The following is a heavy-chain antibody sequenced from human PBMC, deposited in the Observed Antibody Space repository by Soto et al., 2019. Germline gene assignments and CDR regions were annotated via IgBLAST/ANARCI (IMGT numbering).Heavy chain of an antibody. Sequence: SVKVSCKASGYTFTSYGISWVRQAPGQGLEWMGWISPNIGTANYAQKFQGRVTITADKSTSTAYMELSSLRSEDTAVYYCARAREWLPTYGMAVWGQGTTVTVSS. CDR1: GYTFTSYG. CDR2: ISPNIGTA. D-gene: IGHD3-3*01. J-gene: IGHJ6*02. V-gene: IGHV1-69*06. CDR3: ARAREWLPTYGMAV.